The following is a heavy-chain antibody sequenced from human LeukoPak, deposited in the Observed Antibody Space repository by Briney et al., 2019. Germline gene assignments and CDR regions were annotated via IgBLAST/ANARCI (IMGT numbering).Heavy chain of an antibody. CDR3: ARQTLGATGYSAFDF. CDR1: GFTFSSHE. CDR2: ISDSGSPK. D-gene: IGHD3-9*01. J-gene: IGHJ3*01. Sequence: GGSLRLSCAASGFTFSSHEMNWVRQAPGKGLEGVSYISDSGSPKYYADSVKGRFTVSRDNAEHSLYLQMNSLRAEDTALYYCARQTLGATGYSAFDFWGQGTLVTVSS. V-gene: IGHV3-48*03.